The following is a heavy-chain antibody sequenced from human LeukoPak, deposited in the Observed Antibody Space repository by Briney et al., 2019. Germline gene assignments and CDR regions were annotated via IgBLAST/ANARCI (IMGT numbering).Heavy chain of an antibody. CDR2: IYHSGST. CDR1: GGSISSGGYS. J-gene: IGHJ5*02. CDR3: ARALYRGYSYGYVGGDWFDP. Sequence: ASETLSLTCAVSGGSISSGGYSWSWIRQPPGQGLEWIGYIYHSGSTYYNPSLKSRVTLSVDRSKNQFSLKLSSVTAADTAVYYCARALYRGYSYGYVGGDWFDPWGQGTLVTVSS. V-gene: IGHV4-30-2*01. D-gene: IGHD5-18*01.